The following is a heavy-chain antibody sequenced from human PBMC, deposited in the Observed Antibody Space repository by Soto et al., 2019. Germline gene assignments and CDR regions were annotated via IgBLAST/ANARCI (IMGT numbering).Heavy chain of an antibody. V-gene: IGHV4-4*02. D-gene: IGHD4-17*01. CDR3: ARDRGADYGDYPHYYYYYGMDV. CDR2: IYHSGST. J-gene: IGHJ6*02. Sequence: PSETLSLTCAVSGGSISSSNWCSWVRQPPGKGLEWIGEIYHSGSTNYNPSLKSRVTISVDKSKNQFSLKLSSVTAADTAVYYCARDRGADYGDYPHYYYYYGMDVWGQGTTVTVSS. CDR1: GGSISSSNW.